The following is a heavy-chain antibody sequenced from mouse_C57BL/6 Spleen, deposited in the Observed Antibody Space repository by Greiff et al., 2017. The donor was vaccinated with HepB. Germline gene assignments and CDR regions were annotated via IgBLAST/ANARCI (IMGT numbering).Heavy chain of an antibody. J-gene: IGHJ2*01. CDR3: TTGRYDSYFDY. CDR1: GFNIKDDY. D-gene: IGHD2-14*01. Sequence: VQLKESGAELVRPGASVKLSCTASGFNIKDDYMHWVKQRPEQGLEWIGWIDPENGDTEYASKFQGKATITADTSSTKAYLPLSSLTSEETAVYYWTTGRYDSYFDYWGQGTTLTVSS. CDR2: IDPENGDT. V-gene: IGHV14-4*01.